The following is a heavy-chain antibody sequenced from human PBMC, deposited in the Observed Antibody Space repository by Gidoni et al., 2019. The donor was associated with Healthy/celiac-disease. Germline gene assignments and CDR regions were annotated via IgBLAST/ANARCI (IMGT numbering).Heavy chain of an antibody. V-gene: IGHV3-30*18. CDR1: GFTFSSYG. J-gene: IGHJ6*02. D-gene: IGHD5-18*01. CDR2: ISYDGSNK. CDR3: AKEGDVDTAMVIDYYGMDV. Sequence: QVQLVESGGGGVQPGRSLRLSCAASGFTFSSYGMHWVRQAPGKGLEWVAVISYDGSNKYYADSVKGRFTISRDNSKNTLYMKMNSLRAEDTAVYYCAKEGDVDTAMVIDYYGMDVWGQGTTVTVSS.